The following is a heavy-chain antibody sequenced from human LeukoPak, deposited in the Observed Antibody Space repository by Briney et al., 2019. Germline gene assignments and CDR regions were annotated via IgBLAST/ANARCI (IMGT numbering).Heavy chain of an antibody. J-gene: IGHJ4*02. Sequence: GGSLRLSCAASGFTFSSYGMSWVRQAPGKELEWVSAISGRDSNTYYADSVKGRFTISRDNSKNTLYLQMNSLRAEDTAVYYCAKRSDYSGNGNYFDYWGQGTPVTVSS. CDR1: GFTFSSYG. CDR3: AKRSDYSGNGNYFDY. CDR2: ISGRDSNT. V-gene: IGHV3-23*01. D-gene: IGHD4-23*01.